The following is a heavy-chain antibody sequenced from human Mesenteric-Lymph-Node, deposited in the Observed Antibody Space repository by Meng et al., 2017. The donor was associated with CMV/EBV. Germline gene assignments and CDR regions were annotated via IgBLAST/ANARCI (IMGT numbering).Heavy chain of an antibody. CDR1: GFSLSTSGVG. D-gene: IGHD6-19*01. CDR3: AHRDLGIAVAGSFDY. J-gene: IGHJ4*02. CDR2: IYWNDDK. Sequence: SGFSLSTSGVGVGWISQPPGKALEWLALIYWNDDKRYSPSLKSRLTITKDTSKNQVVLTMTNMDPVDTATYYCAHRDLGIAVAGSFDYWGQGTLVTVSS. V-gene: IGHV2-5*01.